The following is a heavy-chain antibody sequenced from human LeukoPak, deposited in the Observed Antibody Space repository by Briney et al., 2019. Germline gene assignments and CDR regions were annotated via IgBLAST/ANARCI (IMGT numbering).Heavy chain of an antibody. CDR1: GGTFSSYA. D-gene: IGHD2-15*01. J-gene: IGHJ6*02. CDR3: AREIVVVVAATHYYYGMDV. Sequence: SVTVCFTASGGTFSSYAISWVRQAPGQGLEWMGRIIPILGIANYAQKFQGRVTITADKSTSTAYMELSSLRSEDTAVYYCAREIVVVVAATHYYYGMDVWGQGTTVTVSS. V-gene: IGHV1-69*04. CDR2: IIPILGIA.